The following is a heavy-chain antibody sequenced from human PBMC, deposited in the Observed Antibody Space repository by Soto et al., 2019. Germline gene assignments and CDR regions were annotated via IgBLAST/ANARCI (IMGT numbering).Heavy chain of an antibody. CDR1: GFTFSSYS. V-gene: IGHV3-23*01. CDR3: AKNSGWFNT. Sequence: QPGGSLRLSCAASGFTFSSYSIYWVRQAPGKGLEWVSGISGSGSGTYYADSVKGRFTISRDNSRNTLYLQMNSLRVEDTAVYYCAKNSGWFNTWGQGALVTVSS. D-gene: IGHD3-10*01. CDR2: ISGSGSGT. J-gene: IGHJ5*02.